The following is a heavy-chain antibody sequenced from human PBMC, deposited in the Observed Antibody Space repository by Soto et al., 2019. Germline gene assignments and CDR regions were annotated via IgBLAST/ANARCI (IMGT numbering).Heavy chain of an antibody. V-gene: IGHV3-33*01. J-gene: IGHJ6*02. CDR3: ARDWPNYDFWSGLQYGMAV. CDR2: IWYDGINK. D-gene: IGHD3-3*01. CDR1: GFTFSSYG. Sequence: QPGGSLRLSCAASGFTFSSYGMHWVRQAPGKGLEWVAVIWYDGINKHYADSVKGRFTISRDNSKNTLYLQMNSLRAEDTAVYYCARDWPNYDFWSGLQYGMAVWGQGTTVTVSS.